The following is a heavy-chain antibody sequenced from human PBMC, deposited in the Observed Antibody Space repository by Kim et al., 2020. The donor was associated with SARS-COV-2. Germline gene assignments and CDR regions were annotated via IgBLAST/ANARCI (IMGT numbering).Heavy chain of an antibody. CDR2: ISGSGVYT. J-gene: IGHJ4*02. D-gene: IGHD6-6*01. V-gene: IGHV3-23*01. CDR1: EFTFSSYA. CDR3: ARVRNPNPSYSSSSFNY. Sequence: GGSLRLSCAASEFTFSSYAMNWVRQAPGKGLKWVSTISGSGVYTYYADSVKGRFTVSRDNSKNTLYLQMNSLRAEDTAVYYCARVRNPNPSYSSSSFNYWGQGTLVTVSS.